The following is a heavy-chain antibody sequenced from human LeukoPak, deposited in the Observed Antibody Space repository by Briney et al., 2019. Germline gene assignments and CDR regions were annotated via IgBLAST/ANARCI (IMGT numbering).Heavy chain of an antibody. CDR1: GFTFSSYG. CDR3: AKALDWLPIDY. D-gene: IGHD3/OR15-3a*01. CDR2: ISGSGGST. Sequence: GGSLRLSCAASGFTFSSYGMSWVRQAPGKGLEWVSAISGSGGSTYCADSVKGRFTISRDNSKNTLYLQMNSLRAEDTAVYYCAKALDWLPIDYWGQGTLVTVSS. V-gene: IGHV3-23*01. J-gene: IGHJ4*02.